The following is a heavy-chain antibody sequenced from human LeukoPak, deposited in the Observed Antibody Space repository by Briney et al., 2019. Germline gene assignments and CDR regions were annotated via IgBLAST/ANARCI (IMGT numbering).Heavy chain of an antibody. CDR3: ARDILSNDYGDYGMDV. J-gene: IGHJ6*02. CDR1: GYTFTSYG. Sequence: ASVKVSCTASGYTFTSYGISWVRQAPGQGLERMGWISAYNGNTNYAQKLQGRVTMTTDTSTSTAYMELRSLRSDDTAVYYCARDILSNDYGDYGMDVWGQGTTVTVSS. V-gene: IGHV1-18*01. D-gene: IGHD4-17*01. CDR2: ISAYNGNT.